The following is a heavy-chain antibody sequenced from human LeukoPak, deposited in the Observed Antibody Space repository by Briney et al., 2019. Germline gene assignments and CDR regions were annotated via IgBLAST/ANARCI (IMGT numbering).Heavy chain of an antibody. J-gene: IGHJ4*02. D-gene: IGHD2-15*01. CDR1: GGSISSGSYY. V-gene: IGHV4-39*07. CDR2: IYYSGST. Sequence: SETLSLTCTVSGGSISSGSYYWGWIRQPPGKGLEWIGNIYYSGSTYYNPSLKSRVTISVDTSKNQFSLRLSSVTAADMAVYYCARESRGGDCYDYWGQGTLVTVSS. CDR3: ARESRGGDCYDY.